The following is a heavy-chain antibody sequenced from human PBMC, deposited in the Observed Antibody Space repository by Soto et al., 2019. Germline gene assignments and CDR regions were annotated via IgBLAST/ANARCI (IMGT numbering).Heavy chain of an antibody. CDR2: IYHSGST. Sequence: QVQLQESGPGLVKPSGTLSLTCAVSGGSISSSNWWSWVRQPPGKGLEWIGEIYHSGSTNYNPSLKSRVTISVDKSKNQFSLKLSSVTAADTAVYYCAKVKRPDSSSWPFDYWGQGTLVTVSS. CDR3: AKVKRPDSSSWPFDY. CDR1: GGSISSSNW. J-gene: IGHJ4*02. D-gene: IGHD6-13*01. V-gene: IGHV4-4*02.